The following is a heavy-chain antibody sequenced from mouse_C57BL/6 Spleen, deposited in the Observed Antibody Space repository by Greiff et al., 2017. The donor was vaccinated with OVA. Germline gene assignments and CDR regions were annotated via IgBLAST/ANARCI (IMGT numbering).Heavy chain of an antibody. CDR1: GYTFTDYY. D-gene: IGHD2-4*01. Sequence: VQLQQSGPELVKPGASVKISCKASGYTFTDYYMNWVKQSHGKSLEWIGDINPNTGGNSYYQKFKGKASLPVDKSSSTAYMELRSLTSEDSAVYDCAQGSYDYGNAMDYWGQGTSGTVSS. CDR2: INPNTGGN. V-gene: IGHV1-26*01. CDR3: AQGSYDYGNAMDY. J-gene: IGHJ4*01.